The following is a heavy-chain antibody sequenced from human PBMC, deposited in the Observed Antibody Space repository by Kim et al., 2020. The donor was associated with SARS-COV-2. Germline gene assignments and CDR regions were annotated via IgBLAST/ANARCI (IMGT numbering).Heavy chain of an antibody. D-gene: IGHD3-22*01. CDR2: ISGSGGST. CDR1: GFTFSSYA. J-gene: IGHJ4*02. CDR3: AKGDGDPARQGDYYDSSGSEPSFDY. V-gene: IGHV3-23*01. Sequence: GGSLRLSCAASGFTFSSYAMSWVRQAPGKGLEWVSAISGSGGSTYYADSVKGRFTISRDNSKNTLYLQMNSLRAEDTAVYYCAKGDGDPARQGDYYDSSGSEPSFDYWGQGTLVTVSS.